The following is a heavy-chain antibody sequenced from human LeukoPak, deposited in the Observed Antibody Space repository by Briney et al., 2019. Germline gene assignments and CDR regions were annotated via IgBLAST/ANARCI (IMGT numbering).Heavy chain of an antibody. CDR2: ISWNSGDK. CDR1: GFNFNNYA. CDR3: AKANSNWYFDL. Sequence: GRSLRLSCAGSGFNFNNYAMHWVRQAPGMGLEWVSGISWNSGDKAYADSVKGRFTISRDNAKNSLYLQMNSLRVDDTAFYYCAKANSNWYFDLWGRGTLVSVSS. J-gene: IGHJ2*01. V-gene: IGHV3-9*01.